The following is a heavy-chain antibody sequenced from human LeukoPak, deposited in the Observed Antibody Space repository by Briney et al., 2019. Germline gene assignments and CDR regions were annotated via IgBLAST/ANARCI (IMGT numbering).Heavy chain of an antibody. J-gene: IGHJ5*01. D-gene: IGHD2-21*02. V-gene: IGHV5-51*01. CDR3: ARGDVVRGVSWFDY. CDR1: GGTFTSDC. Sequence: GGSLQSSCQGAGGTFTSDCSGGGRQMAAEGLEGRGSIYPGDSDTKYSPSFQGQVTISVDKSTNTAYLQWKSLKASDTAMYYCARGDVVRGVSWFDYWGQGALVTVSS. CDR2: IYPGDSDT.